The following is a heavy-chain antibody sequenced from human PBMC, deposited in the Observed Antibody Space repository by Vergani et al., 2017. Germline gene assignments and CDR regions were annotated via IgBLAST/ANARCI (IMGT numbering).Heavy chain of an antibody. CDR3: AKHFRGWAIDY. J-gene: IGHJ4*02. V-gene: IGHV3-30*02. CDR1: GFTLSNYD. CDR2: IQFDGSNK. D-gene: IGHD3-16*01. Sequence: QVQLVESGGGVVQRGGSLRLSCATSGFTLSNYDMQWIRQGPGKGLEFVAFIQFDGSNKYYADSVKGRFTLSRDFSKNTLYMLMNSLRTDDTATYYCAKHFRGWAIDYWGQGTQVIVSS.